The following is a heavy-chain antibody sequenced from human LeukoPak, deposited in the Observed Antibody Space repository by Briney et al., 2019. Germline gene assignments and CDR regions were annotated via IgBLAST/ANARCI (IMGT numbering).Heavy chain of an antibody. Sequence: PGGSLRLSCAASGFTFSSYAMSWVRQAPGKGLEWVSAISGSGGSTYYADSVKGRFTISRDNSKNTLYLQMNSLRAEDTAVYYCAKDGGGREFYYYYYYMDVWGKGTTVTVSS. CDR2: ISGSGGST. J-gene: IGHJ6*03. CDR3: AKDGGGREFYYYYYYMDV. D-gene: IGHD1-26*01. CDR1: GFTFSSYA. V-gene: IGHV3-23*01.